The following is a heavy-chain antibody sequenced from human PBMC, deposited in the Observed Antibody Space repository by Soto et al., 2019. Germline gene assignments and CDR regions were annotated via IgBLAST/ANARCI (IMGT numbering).Heavy chain of an antibody. CDR2: ISSSGSTA. V-gene: IGHV3-48*03. CDR1: GFTFSRFE. J-gene: IGHJ4*02. D-gene: IGHD3-10*01. CDR3: TRAAWFPYLSFY. Sequence: SLRLSCAASGFTFSRFELHWFRQAPGKGLEWISYISSSGSTAYYASSVEGRFTISRDNANNSVYLQMDSLRAEDTALYYCTRAAWFPYLSFYWGQGALVTVSS.